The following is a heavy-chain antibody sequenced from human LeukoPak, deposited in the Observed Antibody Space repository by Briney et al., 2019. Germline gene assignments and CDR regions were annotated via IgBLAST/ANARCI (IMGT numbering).Heavy chain of an antibody. Sequence: GGSLRLSCAASGFTFSDAWVSWVRQAPGKGLEWVGRIKSKTHGGTTQYAAPVKGRFTISRDDSKTTVYLQMNSLKSEDAAMYYCTTERPYFDNCGQGTLVTVSS. CDR2: IKSKTHGGTT. J-gene: IGHJ4*02. CDR3: TTERPYFDN. V-gene: IGHV3-15*01. CDR1: GFTFSDAW.